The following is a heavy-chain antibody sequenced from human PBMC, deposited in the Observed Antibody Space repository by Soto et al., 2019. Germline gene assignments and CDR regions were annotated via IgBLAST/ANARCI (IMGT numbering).Heavy chain of an antibody. CDR3: AATRMAVPEAFDI. CDR2: FYPEDGEI. V-gene: IGHV1-24*01. J-gene: IGHJ3*02. D-gene: IGHD6-19*01. Sequence: ASVKVSCKVSGYTLTELCMHWVRQAPGKGLEWMGGFYPEDGEIIYAQKFQGRVTMTEDTSTDTAYMEMSSLRSEDTAVYYCAATRMAVPEAFDIWGQGTMVTVSS. CDR1: GYTLTELC.